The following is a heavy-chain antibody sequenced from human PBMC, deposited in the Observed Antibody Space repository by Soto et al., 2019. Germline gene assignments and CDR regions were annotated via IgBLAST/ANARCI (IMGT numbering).Heavy chain of an antibody. J-gene: IGHJ5*02. D-gene: IGHD2-15*01. Sequence: GASVKVSCKASGYTFTSYYMHWVRQAPGQGLEWMGIINPSGGSTSYAQKFQGRVTMTRDTSTSTVYMELSSLRSEDTAVYYCARDRGDIVVVVAASYWFDPWGQGTLVTVSS. CDR1: GYTFTSYY. CDR3: ARDRGDIVVVVAASYWFDP. CDR2: INPSGGST. V-gene: IGHV1-46*03.